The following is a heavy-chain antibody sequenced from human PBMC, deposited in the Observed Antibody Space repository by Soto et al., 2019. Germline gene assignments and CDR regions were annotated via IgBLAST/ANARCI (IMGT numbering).Heavy chain of an antibody. CDR1: GDSVTSHY. CDR2: MHYTGFS. D-gene: IGHD2-15*01. Sequence: SETLSLTCSFSGDSVTSHYLTWIRQSPEKGLEWIGYMHYTGFSHYNPSLKSRLTISVDRSKNQFTLQLTSVTVADTAVYYCATLVIAAAYIDSWGQGTLVTVSS. J-gene: IGHJ4*02. V-gene: IGHV4-59*02. CDR3: ATLVIAAAYIDS.